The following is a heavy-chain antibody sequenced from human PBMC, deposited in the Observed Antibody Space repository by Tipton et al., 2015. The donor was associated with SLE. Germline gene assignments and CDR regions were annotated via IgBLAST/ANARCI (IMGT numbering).Heavy chain of an antibody. CDR1: GGSISSYY. V-gene: IGHV4-59*12. D-gene: IGHD6-6*01. J-gene: IGHJ4*02. CDR3: ARFEYSSSW. Sequence: TLSLTCTVSGGSISSYYWSWIRQPPGKGLEWIGYIYYSGSTNYNPSLKSRVTISVDTSKNQLSLKLSSVTAADTAVYYCARFEYSSSWWGQGTLVTVSS. CDR2: IYYSGST.